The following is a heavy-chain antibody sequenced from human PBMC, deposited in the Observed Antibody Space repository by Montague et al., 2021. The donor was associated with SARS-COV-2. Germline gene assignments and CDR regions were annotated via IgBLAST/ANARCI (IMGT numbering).Heavy chain of an antibody. Sequence: SETLSLTCTVTGGPISGSSDYWGWIRQSPGKGLERIASVDYSGNTYCSPSLKSRLTISVDTSKNQFSLKLNSVTAADTALYYCARREYSYGWGDWGQGTLVTVSS. CDR3: ARREYSYGWGD. CDR1: GGPISGSSDY. D-gene: IGHD5-18*01. V-gene: IGHV4-39*01. J-gene: IGHJ4*02. CDR2: VDYSGNT.